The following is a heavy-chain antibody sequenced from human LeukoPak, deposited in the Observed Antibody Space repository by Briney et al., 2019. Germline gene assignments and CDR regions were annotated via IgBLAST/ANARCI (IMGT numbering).Heavy chain of an antibody. CDR2: IRSTANGYAT. J-gene: IGHJ3*02. D-gene: IGHD2-21*02. V-gene: IGHV3-73*01. Sequence: GGSLRLSCAASGFTFSGSALHWVRQASGKGLEWVGRIRSTANGYATAYAASVKGRFTISRDDSKNTAYLQMDSLRAEDTAVYYCAREDNCGGDCYSDQTGGSDAFDIWGQGTMVTVSS. CDR1: GFTFSGSA. CDR3: AREDNCGGDCYSDQTGGSDAFDI.